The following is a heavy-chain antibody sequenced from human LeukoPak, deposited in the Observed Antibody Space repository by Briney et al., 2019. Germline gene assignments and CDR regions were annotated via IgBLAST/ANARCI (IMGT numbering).Heavy chain of an antibody. CDR3: ASGYSGYDLNY. V-gene: IGHV1-2*02. J-gene: IGHJ4*02. CDR1: DFRDYY. Sequence: ASVKVSCKTSDFRDYYMNWVRQAPGQGLEWLGWINPKSGDTDYAQKFQSRVTMTRDTSINTAYMELSGLKPDDTAIYYCASGYSGYDLNYWGQGTQVTVSS. D-gene: IGHD5-12*01. CDR2: INPKSGDT.